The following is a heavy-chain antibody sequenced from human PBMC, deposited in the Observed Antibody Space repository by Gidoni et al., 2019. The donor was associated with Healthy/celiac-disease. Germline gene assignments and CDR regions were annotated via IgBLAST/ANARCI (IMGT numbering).Heavy chain of an antibody. CDR1: GGSLSGYY. CDR2: INHSGST. V-gene: IGHV4-34*01. J-gene: IGHJ5*02. D-gene: IGHD3-10*01. CDR3: AIFTYYLNWFDP. Sequence: LTCAVYGGSLSGYYWSWIRQPPGKGLDCIGEINHSGSTNYNPSLKSRFTISVDTSKNQFSLKLSSMPAADPAVYYCAIFTYYLNWFDPCGQGTLVTVSS.